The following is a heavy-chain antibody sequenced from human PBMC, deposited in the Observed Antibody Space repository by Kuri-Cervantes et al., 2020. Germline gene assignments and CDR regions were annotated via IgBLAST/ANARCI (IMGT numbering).Heavy chain of an antibody. D-gene: IGHD4-23*01. V-gene: IGHV3-53*01. Sequence: GGSLRLSCAASGFTVSSNYMSWVRQAPGRGLEWVSIIYSGDTYCTDSVKGRFTISRDDSMNTLYLQMNSLRAEDSAVYYCAREPSGSNAGAVDYWGQGTLVTVSS. CDR1: GFTVSSNY. J-gene: IGHJ4*02. CDR3: AREPSGSNAGAVDY. CDR2: IYSGDT.